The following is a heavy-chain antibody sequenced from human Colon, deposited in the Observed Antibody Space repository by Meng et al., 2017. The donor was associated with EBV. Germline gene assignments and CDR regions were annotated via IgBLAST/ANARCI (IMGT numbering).Heavy chain of an antibody. Sequence: VLLQPLGAEHSQPSEPLSPTATFYVGSFGGYVGRWVRPPPGTGMGWIGEVSHHESGNYTPSLNSRVITSEDASEQQFSLRLTSVTAAASTVYYCARLATTGYKDHWGQGTLVTVSS. J-gene: IGHJ4*02. D-gene: IGHD3-9*01. CDR2: VSHHESG. CDR1: VGSFGGYV. V-gene: IGHV4-34*01. CDR3: ARLATTGYKDH.